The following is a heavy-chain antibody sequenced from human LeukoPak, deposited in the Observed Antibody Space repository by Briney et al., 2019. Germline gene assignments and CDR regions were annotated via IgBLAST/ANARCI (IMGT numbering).Heavy chain of an antibody. D-gene: IGHD6-19*01. CDR2: IKEDGGEK. CDR1: GFTLSSCW. Sequence: PGGSLRLSCAPSGFTLSSCWMSWVRQAPGEGREWLANIKEDGGEKHYVDSVKGRFTISRDNAKNALYLQMNSLRDKDTAVYYCAKYRPLAGLEYWGQGTLVTVSS. V-gene: IGHV3-7*01. CDR3: AKYRPLAGLEY. J-gene: IGHJ4*02.